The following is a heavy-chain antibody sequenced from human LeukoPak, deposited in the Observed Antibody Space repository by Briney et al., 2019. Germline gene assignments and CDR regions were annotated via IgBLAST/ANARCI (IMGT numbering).Heavy chain of an antibody. V-gene: IGHV4-59*12. J-gene: IGHJ5*02. CDR2: ISYSGST. CDR1: GGSFTPYY. D-gene: IGHD1-26*01. CDR3: ARELPTGFDP. Sequence: SETLSLTCTVSGGSFTPYYWSWIRQPPGKGLEWIGHISYSGSTNYNPSLKSRVTISVDTSKNQFSLKLSSVTAADTAVYYCARELPTGFDPWGQGTLVTVYS.